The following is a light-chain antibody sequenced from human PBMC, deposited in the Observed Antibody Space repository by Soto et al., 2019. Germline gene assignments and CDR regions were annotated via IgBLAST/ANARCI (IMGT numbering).Light chain of an antibody. J-gene: IGLJ1*01. V-gene: IGLV2-14*02. CDR1: SSDVGSDNL. CDR3: GSITRSSTSV. Sequence: QSVLTQPASVSGSPGQSITISCTGTSSDVGSDNLVSWYQQHPGKAPKLMIYEGSKRPSGVSNRFSGSKSGNTASLTISGIQAEDEGDYYCGSITRSSTSVFGTGTKLTVL. CDR2: EGS.